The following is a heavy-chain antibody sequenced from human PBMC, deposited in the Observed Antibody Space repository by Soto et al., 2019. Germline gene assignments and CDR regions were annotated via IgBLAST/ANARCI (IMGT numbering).Heavy chain of an antibody. CDR3: ARHNSSWPFYY. Sequence: VELVQCGPDVKRPGASLKVYFKASGYTCTSYGISWVRQAPGQGPEWMGWISTNNGNTNYAQKIRGRVTMTTDTSTSTAYMEHRRLRSDDTAVYYCARHNSSWPFYYWGQGPLVTGSS. CDR1: GYTCTSYG. CDR2: ISTNNGNT. D-gene: IGHD6-13*01. J-gene: IGHJ4*02. V-gene: IGHV1-18*01.